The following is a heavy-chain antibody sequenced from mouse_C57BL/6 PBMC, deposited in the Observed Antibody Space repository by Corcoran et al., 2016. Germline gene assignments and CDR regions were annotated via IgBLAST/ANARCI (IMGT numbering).Heavy chain of an antibody. J-gene: IGHJ3*01. V-gene: IGHV9-3*01. CDR3: ARSGQLRSWFAY. CDR1: GYTFTTYG. D-gene: IGHD3-2*02. Sequence: QIQLVQSGPELKKPGETVKISCKASGYTFTTYGMSWVKQAPGKGLKWMGWINTYSGVPTYADDFKGRFAFSLETSASTAYLQINNLKNEDTATYFCARSGQLRSWFAYWGQGTLVTVSA. CDR2: INTYSGVP.